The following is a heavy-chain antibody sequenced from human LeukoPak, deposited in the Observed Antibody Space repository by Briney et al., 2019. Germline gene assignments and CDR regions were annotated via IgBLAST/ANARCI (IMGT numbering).Heavy chain of an antibody. CDR1: GGSISSYY. CDR2: IYTSGST. CDR3: ARGESSSRSY. Sequence: SETLSFTCTVSGGSISSYYRSWIRQPAGKGLEWIGRIYTSGSTNYNPSLKSRVTMSVDTSKNQFSLKLSSVTAADTAVYYCARGESSSRSYWIQGTMVTVSS. J-gene: IGHJ4*02. D-gene: IGHD6-6*01. V-gene: IGHV4-4*07.